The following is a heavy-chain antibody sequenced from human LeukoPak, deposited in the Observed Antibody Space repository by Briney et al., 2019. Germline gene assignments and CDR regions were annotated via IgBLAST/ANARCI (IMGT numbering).Heavy chain of an antibody. J-gene: IGHJ4*02. CDR2: INPNSGGT. CDR1: GYTFTGYY. Sequence: ASVKVSCKXSGYTFTGYYMHWVRQAPGQGLEWMGWINPNSGGTNYAQKFQGRVTMTRDTSISTAYMELSRLRSDDTAVYYCARVDDFWSDYPIDYWGQGTLVTVSS. CDR3: ARVDDFWSDYPIDY. D-gene: IGHD3-3*01. V-gene: IGHV1-2*02.